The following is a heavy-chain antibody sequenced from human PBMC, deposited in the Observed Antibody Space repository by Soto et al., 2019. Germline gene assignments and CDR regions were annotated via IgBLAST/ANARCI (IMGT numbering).Heavy chain of an antibody. J-gene: IGHJ6*03. CDR1: GFTFSDYY. D-gene: IGHD4-4*01. Sequence: GGSLRLSCAASGFTFSDYYMSWIRQAPGKGLEWVSYISSSGSTIYYADSVKGRFTISRVNAKNSLYLQMNSLRAEDTAVYYCAPRGPTRADQPPNKYYYYYMDVWGKGTTVTVSS. V-gene: IGHV3-11*01. CDR2: ISSSGSTI. CDR3: APRGPTRADQPPNKYYYYYMDV.